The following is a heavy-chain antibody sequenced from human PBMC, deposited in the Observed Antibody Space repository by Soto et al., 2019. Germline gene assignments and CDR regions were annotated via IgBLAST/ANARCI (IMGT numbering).Heavy chain of an antibody. Sequence: ASVKVSCKASGYTFSSYGINWVRQAPGQGLDWMGWISAYNGNTNYAQKLQGRVSITTDTSTSTAYMELRSLRSDDTAVYYCARGKPRYCSGGSCMYYFDYWGQGTLVTVSA. CDR1: GYTFSSYG. V-gene: IGHV1-18*01. D-gene: IGHD2-15*01. CDR3: ARGKPRYCSGGSCMYYFDY. CDR2: ISAYNGNT. J-gene: IGHJ4*02.